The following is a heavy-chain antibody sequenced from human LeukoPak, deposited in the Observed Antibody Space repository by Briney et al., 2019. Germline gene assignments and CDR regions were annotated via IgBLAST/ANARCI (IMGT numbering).Heavy chain of an antibody. Sequence: PGGSLRLSCVVSGFDFGGRGMSWVRQAPGKGLEWVSYISSSSSTIYYADSVKGRFTISRDNAKNSLYLQMNSLRAEDTAVYYCARDLCSSTSCYRGTTPALQHWGQGTLVTVSS. CDR1: GFDFGGRG. CDR3: ARDLCSSTSCYRGTTPALQH. D-gene: IGHD2-2*01. J-gene: IGHJ1*01. CDR2: ISSSSSTI. V-gene: IGHV3-48*04.